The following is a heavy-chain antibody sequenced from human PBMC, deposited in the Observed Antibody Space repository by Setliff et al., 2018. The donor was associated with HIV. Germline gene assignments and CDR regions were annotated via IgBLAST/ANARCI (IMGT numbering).Heavy chain of an antibody. D-gene: IGHD2-15*01. Sequence: SETLSLTCTVSGGSISSHYWSWIRQPPGRGLEWIGSIYYSGSTNYNPSLKSRVTISVDTSKNQFSLKLSSVTAADTAVYYCASSGTPHDWYFDLWGRGTLVTVSS. J-gene: IGHJ2*01. V-gene: IGHV4-59*11. CDR2: IYYSGST. CDR1: GGSISSHY. CDR3: ASSGTPHDWYFDL.